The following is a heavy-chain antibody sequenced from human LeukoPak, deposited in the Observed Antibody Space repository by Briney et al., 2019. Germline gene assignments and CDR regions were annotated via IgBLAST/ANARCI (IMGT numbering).Heavy chain of an antibody. CDR3: ARGRRGAMPFDY. CDR2: INHSGST. CDR1: GGSFSGYY. D-gene: IGHD3-16*01. V-gene: IGHV4-34*01. J-gene: IGHJ4*02. Sequence: SETLSLTCAVYGGSFSGYYWSWIRQPPGKGLEWIGEINHSGSTNYNPSLKSRVTISVDTSKNQFSLKLSSVTAADTAVYYCARGRRGAMPFDYWGQGTLVTVSS.